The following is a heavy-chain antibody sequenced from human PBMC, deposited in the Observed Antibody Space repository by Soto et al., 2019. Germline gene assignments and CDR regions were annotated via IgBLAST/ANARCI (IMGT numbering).Heavy chain of an antibody. D-gene: IGHD6-25*01. CDR1: GFTFSAHG. J-gene: IGHJ4*02. Sequence: QVQLVESGGGVVQPGRSLRLSCAVSGFTFSAHGMHWVRQAPGKGLEWVAVIWYDGGTKYHADSVKGRFTISRDNSKKILYLEMNGLRAGDTAVYCCGRGGGGGSARYFDYWGQGTPVTVSS. V-gene: IGHV3-33*01. CDR2: IWYDGGTK. CDR3: GRGGGGGSARYFDY.